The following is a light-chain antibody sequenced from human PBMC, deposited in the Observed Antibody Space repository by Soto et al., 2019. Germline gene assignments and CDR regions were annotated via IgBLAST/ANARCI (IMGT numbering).Light chain of an antibody. CDR3: QQYNNWPPTWT. CDR1: QSVSNN. V-gene: IGKV3-15*01. Sequence: EIVMTQSPATLSVSPGESATLSCRASQSVSNNLAWYQQKPGQAPRLLIYGASTRATGFPARFSGSGSGTEFTLTISSLQSEAFAVYYCQQYNNWPPTWTFGQGTKVEIK. CDR2: GAS. J-gene: IGKJ1*01.